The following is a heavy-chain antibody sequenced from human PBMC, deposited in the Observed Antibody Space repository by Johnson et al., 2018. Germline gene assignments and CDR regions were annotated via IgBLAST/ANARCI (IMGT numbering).Heavy chain of an antibody. V-gene: IGHV3-9*01. D-gene: IGHD1/OR15-1a*01. Sequence: VQLVESGGGLVQPGRSLRLSCAASGFIFDDYAMHWVRQAPGKGLEWVSGISWNSGSIAYADSVKGRFTISRDNSKNSLYLQMNSLRAEDTALYYCGKGLNNDYYMDVWGKGTTVTVS. J-gene: IGHJ6*03. CDR2: ISWNSGSI. CDR3: GKGLNNDYYMDV. CDR1: GFIFDDYA.